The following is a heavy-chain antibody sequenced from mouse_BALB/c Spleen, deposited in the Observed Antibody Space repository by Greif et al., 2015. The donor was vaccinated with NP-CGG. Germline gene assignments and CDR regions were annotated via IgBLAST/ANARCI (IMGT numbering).Heavy chain of an antibody. V-gene: IGHV5-9-4*01. Sequence: EVQGVESGGGLVKPGGSLKLSCAASGFTFSSYAMSWVRQSPEKRLEWVAEISSGGSYTYYPDTVTGRFTISRDNAKNTLYLEMSSLRSEDTAMYYCARGGNSHAMDYWGQGTSVTVSS. D-gene: IGHD2-1*01. CDR3: ARGGNSHAMDY. J-gene: IGHJ4*01. CDR2: ISSGGSYT. CDR1: GFTFSSYA.